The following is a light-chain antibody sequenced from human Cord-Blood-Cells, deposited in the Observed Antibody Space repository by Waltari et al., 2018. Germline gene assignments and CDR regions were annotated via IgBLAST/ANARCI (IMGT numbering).Light chain of an antibody. CDR3: QQYDNLPYT. V-gene: IGKV1-33*01. J-gene: IGKJ2*01. CDR2: DAS. Sequence: DIQMTQSPSSLSASVGDRVTITCQARQDISNYLNWYQQNPGKAPKLLIYDASNLETGVPSRFSGSGSETDFTFTISSLQPEDIATYYCQQYDNLPYTFGQGTKLEIK. CDR1: QDISNY.